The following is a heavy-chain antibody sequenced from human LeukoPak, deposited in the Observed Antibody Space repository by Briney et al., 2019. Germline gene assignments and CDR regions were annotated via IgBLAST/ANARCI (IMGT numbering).Heavy chain of an antibody. D-gene: IGHD6-13*01. CDR3: ARERGQQVRFDP. V-gene: IGHV1-2*02. Sequence: ASVKASCKASGYTFTDYDMHWVRQTPGQGLEWMGWINPNNGGTNYAQKFQSRVTMTRDTSISTAYMELSRLRSDDTAVYYCARERGQQVRFDPWGQGTLVTVSS. CDR2: INPNNGGT. CDR1: GYTFTDYD. J-gene: IGHJ5*02.